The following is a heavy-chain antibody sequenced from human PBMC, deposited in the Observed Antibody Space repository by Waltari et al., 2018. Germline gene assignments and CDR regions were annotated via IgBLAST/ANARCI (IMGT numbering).Heavy chain of an antibody. D-gene: IGHD6-13*01. CDR1: GGSISSGSYY. CDR2: IYTSGST. J-gene: IGHJ6*03. V-gene: IGHV4-61*02. CDR3: ARVFRGIAAAGDYYYYYMDV. Sequence: QVQLQESGPGLVKPSQTLSLTCTVSGGSISSGSYYWSWIRPPAGQGLEWIGRIYTSGSTNYNPSLKSRVTISVDTSKNQFSLKLSSVTAADTAVYYCARVFRGIAAAGDYYYYYMDVWGKGTTVTVSS.